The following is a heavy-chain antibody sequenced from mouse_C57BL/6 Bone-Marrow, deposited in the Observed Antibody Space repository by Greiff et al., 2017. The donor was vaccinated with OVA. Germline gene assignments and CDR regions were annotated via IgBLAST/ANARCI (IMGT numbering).Heavy chain of an antibody. CDR3: ARSRDYAYWYFDV. Sequence: QVQLQQPGAELVMPGASVKLSCKASGYTFTSYWMHWVKQRPGQGLEWIGEIDPSDSYTNYNQKFKGKSTLTVDKSSSTAYMQLSSLTSEDSAVYYCARSRDYAYWYFDVWGTGTTVTVSS. CDR2: IDPSDSYT. J-gene: IGHJ1*03. V-gene: IGHV1-69*01. CDR1: GYTFTSYW. D-gene: IGHD2-4*01.